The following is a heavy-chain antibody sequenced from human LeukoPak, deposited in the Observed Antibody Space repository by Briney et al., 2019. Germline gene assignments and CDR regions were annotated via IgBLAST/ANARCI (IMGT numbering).Heavy chain of an antibody. Sequence: ASVKVSCKASGGTFSSYAISWVRQAPGQGLEWMGRIIPILGIANYAQKFQGRVTITADKSTSTAYMELSSLRSEDTALYYCAKDISERSNYFDYWGQGTLVTVSS. CDR2: IIPILGIA. J-gene: IGHJ4*02. CDR3: AKDISERSNYFDY. V-gene: IGHV1-69*04. D-gene: IGHD1-14*01. CDR1: GGTFSSYA.